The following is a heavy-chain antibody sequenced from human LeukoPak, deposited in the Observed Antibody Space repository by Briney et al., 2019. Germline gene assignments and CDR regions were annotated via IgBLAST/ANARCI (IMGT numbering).Heavy chain of an antibody. J-gene: IGHJ4*02. D-gene: IGHD2-15*01. CDR1: GFTFSSYA. CDR2: ISGSGGST. CDR3: AKSPAHCSGGSCYTVEYYFDY. V-gene: IGHV3-23*01. Sequence: GGSLRLSCAASGFTFSSYAMSWVRQAPGKGLEWVSAISGSGGSTYYADSVKGRFTISRDNSKNTLYLQMNSLRAEDTAVYYCAKSPAHCSGGSCYTVEYYFDYWGQGTLVTVSS.